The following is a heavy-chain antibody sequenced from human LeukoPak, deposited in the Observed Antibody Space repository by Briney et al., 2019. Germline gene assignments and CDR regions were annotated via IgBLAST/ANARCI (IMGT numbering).Heavy chain of an antibody. D-gene: IGHD3-10*02. CDR2: IYNTAST. CDR3: ARGRLHGLCSFAY. V-gene: IGHV4-59*01. CDR1: GDSISTYY. Sequence: SETLSLTCTVSGDSISTYYWNWIRQPPGTGLDWIGYIYNTASTNYNPSLRSRVTISVDTSKSQFSLKLSSVTAADTAVYYRARGRLHGLCSFAYWGQGTLVTVSS. J-gene: IGHJ4*02.